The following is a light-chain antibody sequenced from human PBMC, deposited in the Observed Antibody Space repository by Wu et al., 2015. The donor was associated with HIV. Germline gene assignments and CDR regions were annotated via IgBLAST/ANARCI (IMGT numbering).Light chain of an antibody. J-gene: IGKJ4*01. Sequence: IVLTQSPGTLSLSPGETATLSCRASQCVRNNYLAWFQQKPGQAPRLLIYGAYSRATGIPDRFSGSGSGTDFTLRISRLEPEDFAVYFCQQYVGAPLTFGGGTKMEIK. CDR2: GAY. CDR3: QQYVGAPLT. CDR1: QCVRNNY. V-gene: IGKV3-20*01.